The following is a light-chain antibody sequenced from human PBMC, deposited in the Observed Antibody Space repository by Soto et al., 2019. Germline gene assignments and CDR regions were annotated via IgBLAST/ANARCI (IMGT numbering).Light chain of an antibody. CDR2: DAS. Sequence: EIVLTQSPGTLSLSPGERATLSCRASQSVSSSYLAWYQQKPGQAPRLLIYDASSRATVIPDRFSGSGSGTDFTLTISRLEPEDFAVYYCPQYGSSPTFGQGTKVEIK. V-gene: IGKV3-20*01. J-gene: IGKJ1*01. CDR3: PQYGSSPT. CDR1: QSVSSSY.